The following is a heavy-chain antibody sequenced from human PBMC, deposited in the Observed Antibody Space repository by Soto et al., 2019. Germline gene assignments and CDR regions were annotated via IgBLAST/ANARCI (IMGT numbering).Heavy chain of an antibody. D-gene: IGHD6-13*01. CDR3: ARGSTWQGRDWFDP. CDR2: VSFSGSK. Sequence: QLLLQESGPGLVKPSETLSLTCTVSGDSVSNSGYYWGWIRQSPGKRLEWIGSVSFSGSKYYNPSLRIRVTLSVDTSKTLISLKLTSVTAADTAVYYCARGSTWQGRDWFDPWGQGTLVTVSS. V-gene: IGHV4-39*01. J-gene: IGHJ5*02. CDR1: GDSVSNSGYY.